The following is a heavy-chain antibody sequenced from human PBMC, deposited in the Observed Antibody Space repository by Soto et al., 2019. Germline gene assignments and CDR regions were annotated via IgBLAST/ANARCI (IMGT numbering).Heavy chain of an antibody. Sequence: PSETLSLTCTVSGGSISSYYWSWIRQPAGKGLEWIGRIYTSGSTNYNPSLKSRVTMSVDTSKNQFSLKLSSVTAADTAVYYCARGSSYYYDSSGSLRYYGMDAWGQGTTVTVSS. CDR3: ARGSSYYYDSSGSLRYYGMDA. D-gene: IGHD3-22*01. V-gene: IGHV4-4*07. CDR1: GGSISSYY. CDR2: IYTSGST. J-gene: IGHJ6*02.